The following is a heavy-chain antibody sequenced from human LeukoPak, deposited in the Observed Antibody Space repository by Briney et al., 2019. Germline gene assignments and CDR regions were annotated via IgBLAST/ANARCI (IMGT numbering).Heavy chain of an antibody. V-gene: IGHV3-30*02. Sequence: GGSLRLSCAASGFTFSSYGMHWVRQAPGKGLEWVAFIRYDGSNKYYADSVKGRFTISRDNSKNTLYLQMNSLRAEDTAVYYCAKDVLLRMAAAGSPGYWGQGTLVTVSS. CDR2: IRYDGSNK. CDR1: GFTFSSYG. D-gene: IGHD6-13*01. J-gene: IGHJ4*02. CDR3: AKDVLLRMAAAGSPGY.